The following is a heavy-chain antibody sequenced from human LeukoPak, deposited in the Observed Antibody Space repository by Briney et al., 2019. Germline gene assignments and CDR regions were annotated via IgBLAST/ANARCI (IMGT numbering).Heavy chain of an antibody. Sequence: GGSLRLSCAASGFTFSSYGMHWVRQAPGKGLEWVAVIWYDGSNKYYADSVKGRFTISRDNSKNTLYLQMNSLRAEDTAVYYCARVDYSNYLLIYYYYYMDVWGKGTTVTVSS. J-gene: IGHJ6*03. CDR1: GFTFSSYG. CDR2: IWYDGSNK. CDR3: ARVDYSNYLLIYYYYYMDV. V-gene: IGHV3-33*01. D-gene: IGHD4-11*01.